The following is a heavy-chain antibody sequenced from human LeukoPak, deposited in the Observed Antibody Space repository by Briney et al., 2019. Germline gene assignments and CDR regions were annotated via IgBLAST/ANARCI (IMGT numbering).Heavy chain of an antibody. D-gene: IGHD2-2*01. CDR1: GYTFTSYG. CDR3: ARNFRDIVVVPAAL. CDR2: ISAYNGNT. V-gene: IGHV1-18*01. J-gene: IGHJ4*02. Sequence: ASVKVSCEASGYTFTSYGISWVRQAPGQGLEWMGWISAYNGNTNYAQKLQGRVTMTTDTSTSTAYMELRSLRSDDTAVYYCARNFRDIVVVPAALWGQGTLVTVSS.